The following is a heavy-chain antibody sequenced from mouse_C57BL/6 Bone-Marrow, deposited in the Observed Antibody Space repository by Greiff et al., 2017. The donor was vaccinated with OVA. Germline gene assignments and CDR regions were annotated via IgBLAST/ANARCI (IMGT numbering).Heavy chain of an antibody. Sequence: QVQLQQPGAELVKPGASVKMSCKASGYTFTSYWITWVKQRPGQGLEWIGDIYPGSGSTNYNEKFKSKATLTVDTSSSTAYMQLSSLTSEDSAVYYCARWGSGYVDYYAMDYWGQGTSVTVSS. CDR2: IYPGSGST. V-gene: IGHV1-55*01. J-gene: IGHJ4*01. D-gene: IGHD3-2*02. CDR3: ARWGSGYVDYYAMDY. CDR1: GYTFTSYW.